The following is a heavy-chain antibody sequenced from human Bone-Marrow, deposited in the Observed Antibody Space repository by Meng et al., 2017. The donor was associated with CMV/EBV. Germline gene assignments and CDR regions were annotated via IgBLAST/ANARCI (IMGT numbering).Heavy chain of an antibody. Sequence: GESLKISCAASGFTFSSYGMHWVRQAPGKGLEWVAFIRYDGSNKYYADSVKGRFTISRDNSKNTLYLQMNSLRAEDTAVYYCAKDSADSSSWSHHNHDYWGQGPLVTVSS. J-gene: IGHJ4*02. D-gene: IGHD6-13*01. CDR1: GFTFSSYG. CDR3: AKDSADSSSWSHHNHDY. V-gene: IGHV3-30*02. CDR2: IRYDGSNK.